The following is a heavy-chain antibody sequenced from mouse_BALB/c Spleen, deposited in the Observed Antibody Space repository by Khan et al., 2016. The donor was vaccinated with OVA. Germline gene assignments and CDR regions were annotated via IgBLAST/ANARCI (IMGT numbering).Heavy chain of an antibody. J-gene: IGHJ2*01. Sequence: EVQLLESGPGLVKPSQSLSLTCTVTGYSITSGYGWNCIRQFPGNKLEWMGYISYSGSTNYNPSLKSRFSISRDTSKNQFFLQLNSVTTEDTATYYCARTARIKYWGQGTTLTVSS. V-gene: IGHV3-2*02. CDR1: GYSITSGYG. D-gene: IGHD1-2*01. CDR2: ISYSGST. CDR3: ARTARIKY.